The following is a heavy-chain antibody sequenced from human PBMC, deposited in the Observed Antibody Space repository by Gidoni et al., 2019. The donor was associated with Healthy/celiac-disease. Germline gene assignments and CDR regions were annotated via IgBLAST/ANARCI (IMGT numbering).Heavy chain of an antibody. CDR1: GFTVSSNY. CDR3: ARDYTDYDSSGYPEYFQH. V-gene: IGHV3-53*02. CDR2: IYSGGST. Sequence: EVQLVETGGGLIQPGGSLRLSCAASGFTVSSNYMSWVRQAPGKGLEWVSVIYSGGSTYYADSVKGRFTISRDNSKNTLYLQMNSLRAEDTAVYYCARDYTDYDSSGYPEYFQHWGQGTLVTVSS. J-gene: IGHJ1*01. D-gene: IGHD3-22*01.